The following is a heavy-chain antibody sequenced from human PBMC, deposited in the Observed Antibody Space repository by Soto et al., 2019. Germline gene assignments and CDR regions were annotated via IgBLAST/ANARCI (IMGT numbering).Heavy chain of an antibody. CDR1: GYIFRNCA. Sequence: ASLPVSCETSGYIFRNCAISWVRQAPGQGLEWMGWISVSNDNTDSAHALRGRLTMTTDTSTSTAYLELTSLMSNDTAVYYCARSSPSLDYWGQGYRVTVSA. J-gene: IGHJ4*02. D-gene: IGHD3-10*01. CDR2: ISVSNDNT. V-gene: IGHV1-18*04. CDR3: ARSSPSLDY.